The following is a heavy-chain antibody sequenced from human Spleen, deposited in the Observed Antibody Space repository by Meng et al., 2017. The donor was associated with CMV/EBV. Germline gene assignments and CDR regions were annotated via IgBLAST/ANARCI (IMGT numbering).Heavy chain of an antibody. CDR1: GYTFTGYY. CDR2: INPKSGGT. V-gene: IGHV1-2*02. Sequence: ASVKVSCKASGYTFTGYYIHWVRQAPGQGPEWMGWINPKSGGTNYAQNFQGRVTMTRDTSITTAYMDLSRLRSDDTAVYFCAREPASYSYGSSRGHHYYGMDVWGQGTTVTVSS. D-gene: IGHD5-18*01. CDR3: AREPASYSYGSSRGHHYYGMDV. J-gene: IGHJ6*02.